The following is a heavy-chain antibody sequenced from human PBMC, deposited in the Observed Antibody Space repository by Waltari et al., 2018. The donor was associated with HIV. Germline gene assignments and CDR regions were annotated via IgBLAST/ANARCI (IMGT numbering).Heavy chain of an antibody. CDR3: AKESPGRVGYFDY. V-gene: IGHV3-43*01. D-gene: IGHD1-26*01. J-gene: IGHJ4*02. CDR2: ISWDGGST. CDR1: GFTFDGYT. Sequence: EVQLVESGGVVVQPGGSLRLSCAASGFTFDGYTMHWVRQAPGKGLEWVSLISWDGGSTYYADSVKGRFTISRDNSKNSLYLQMNSLRTEDTALYYCAKESPGRVGYFDYWGQGTLVTVSS.